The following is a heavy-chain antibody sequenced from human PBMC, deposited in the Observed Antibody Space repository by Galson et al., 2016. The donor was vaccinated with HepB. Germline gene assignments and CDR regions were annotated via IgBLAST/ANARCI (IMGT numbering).Heavy chain of an antibody. V-gene: IGHV3-30*03. CDR1: GFSFSNYG. J-gene: IGHJ4*02. CDR2: VSSGGTTQ. Sequence: SLRLSCAASGFSFSNYGMRWVRQAPGKGLEWVAVVSSGGTTQYYADSVKGRFTISRDNSKSTLYLQMDSLRIDATAVYYCAREGGTSGTYRYSFDYWGQGTLVTVSS. CDR3: AREGGTSGTYRYSFDY. D-gene: IGHD1-26*01.